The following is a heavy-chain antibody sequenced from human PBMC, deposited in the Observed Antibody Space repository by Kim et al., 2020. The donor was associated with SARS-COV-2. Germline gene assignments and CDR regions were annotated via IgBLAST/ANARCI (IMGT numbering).Heavy chain of an antibody. CDR2: IRSKANSYAT. V-gene: IGHV3-73*01. D-gene: IGHD2-15*01. J-gene: IGHJ4*02. CDR3: TRMRGEGYCSGGSCYRTTVEY. CDR1: GFTFSGSA. Sequence: WGSLRLSCAASGFTFSGSAMHWVRQASGKGLEWVGRIRSKANSYATAYAASVKGRFTISRDDSKNTAYLQMNSLKTEDTAVYYCTRMRGEGYCSGGSCYRTTVEYCGQGALVTASS.